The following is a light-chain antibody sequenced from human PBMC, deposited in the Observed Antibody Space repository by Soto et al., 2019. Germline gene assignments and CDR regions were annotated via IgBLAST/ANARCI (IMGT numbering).Light chain of an antibody. CDR1: SSEIGNYNF. Sequence: QSALTQPPSASGSPGQSVAVSCTGTSSEIGNYNFVSWYQQHPGKAPKLMIYEVSKRPSGVPDRFSGSKSGNTASLTVSGLQAEDEADYYCSSYAGSNTYVFGTGTKVTVL. CDR3: SSYAGSNTYV. V-gene: IGLV2-8*01. CDR2: EVS. J-gene: IGLJ1*01.